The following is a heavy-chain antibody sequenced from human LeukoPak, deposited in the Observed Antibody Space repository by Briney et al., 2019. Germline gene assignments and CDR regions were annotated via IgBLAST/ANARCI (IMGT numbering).Heavy chain of an antibody. V-gene: IGHV6-1*01. J-gene: IGHJ6*04. D-gene: IGHD3-10*01. Sequence: SQTLSLTCAISGDSVSSNSAAWNWIRQSPSRGLEWLGRTYYRSKWYNDYAVSVKSRITINPDTSKNQFSLQLNSVTPEDTAVYYCARDEGSYYGSGSYIHYYYGMDVWGKGTTVTVSS. CDR3: ARDEGSYYGSGSYIHYYYGMDV. CDR2: TYYRSKWYN. CDR1: GDSVSSNSAA.